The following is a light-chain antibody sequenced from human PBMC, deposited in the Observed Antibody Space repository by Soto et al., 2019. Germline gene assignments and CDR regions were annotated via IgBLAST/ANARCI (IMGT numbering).Light chain of an antibody. V-gene: IGKV3-11*01. CDR1: QSVRSD. CDR3: QQRDSWPLT. CDR2: DVS. J-gene: IGKJ4*01. Sequence: EIVLTQSPATLSLSPGERATLSCRASQSVRSDLAWYQQKPGQPPRLLIYDVSDRATGVPARFSGSGSGTDXXLTISSLEPEDFAVYYCQQRDSWPLTFGGGTKVEIK.